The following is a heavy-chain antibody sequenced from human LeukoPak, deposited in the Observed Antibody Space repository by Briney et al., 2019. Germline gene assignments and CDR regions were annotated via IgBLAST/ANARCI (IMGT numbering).Heavy chain of an antibody. CDR2: INGSGSGT. CDR1: GFTFSNFA. Sequence: GGSLRLSCAASGFTFSNFAMSWVRQAPGQGLEWVSAINGSGSGTYYADSVKGRFTISRDNSKNTLYLQMNSLRAEDTAVYYCAKDGLPGYSSGWYGIAAFDNWGQGTLVTVSS. V-gene: IGHV3-23*01. CDR3: AKDGLPGYSSGWYGIAAFDN. D-gene: IGHD6-19*01. J-gene: IGHJ4*02.